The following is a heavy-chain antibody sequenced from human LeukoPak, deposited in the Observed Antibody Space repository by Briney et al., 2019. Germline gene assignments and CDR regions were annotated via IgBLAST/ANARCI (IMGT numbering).Heavy chain of an antibody. J-gene: IGHJ4*02. CDR1: GFTFSNYG. CDR2: IWYDGSNK. V-gene: IGHV3-33*01. D-gene: IGHD5-18*01. CDR3: ARDRDTAMEIDY. Sequence: PGRSLRLSCAASGFTFSNYGMHWVRQAPGKGLEWVAVIWYDGSNKYYADSVKGRFTISRDNSKNTLYLQMKSLRAEDTAAYYCARDRDTAMEIDYWGQGTLVTVSS.